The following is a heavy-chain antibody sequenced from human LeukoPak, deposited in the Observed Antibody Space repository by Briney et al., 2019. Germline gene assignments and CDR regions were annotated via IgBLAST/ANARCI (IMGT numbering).Heavy chain of an antibody. V-gene: IGHV4-34*01. D-gene: IGHD1-14*01. CDR3: AGIPSMRGYYYYGMDV. CDR1: GGSFSGYY. CDR2: INHSGST. Sequence: PSETLSLTCAVYGGSFSGYYWSWIRQPPGKGLEWIGEINHSGSTNYNPSLKSRVTISVDTSKNQFSLKLSSVTAADTAVYYCAGIPSMRGYYYYGMDVWGQGTTVTVSS. J-gene: IGHJ6*02.